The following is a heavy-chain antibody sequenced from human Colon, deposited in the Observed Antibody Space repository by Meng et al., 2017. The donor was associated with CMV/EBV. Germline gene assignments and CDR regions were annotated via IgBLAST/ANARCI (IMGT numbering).Heavy chain of an antibody. CDR2: VYYSGNT. CDR3: ARESSGWSTGIDF. CDR1: GAPVSSDNHY. V-gene: IGHV4-61*01. J-gene: IGHJ4*02. D-gene: IGHD6-19*01. Sequence: SETLSLTCSVSGAPVSSDNHYWSWIRQPPGKGLEFIGYVYYSGNTNYNPSLKSRVTIAVDTSRNQFSLKMTSVSAADTAMYYCARESSGWSTGIDFWGQGTLVTVSS.